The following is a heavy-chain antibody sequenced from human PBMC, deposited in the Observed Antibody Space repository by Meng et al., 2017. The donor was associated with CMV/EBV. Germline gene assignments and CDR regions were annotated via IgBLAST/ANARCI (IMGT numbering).Heavy chain of an antibody. CDR2: INPNSGGT. V-gene: IGHV1-2*02. Sequence: ASVKVSCKASGYTFIGQSIHWVRQAPGQGLEWMGWINPNSGGTKYAQKFQGRVTMTRDTSISTAYMELSRVRFDDTAVYYCARAVMDVWGQGTTVTVSS. CDR3: ARAVMDV. CDR1: GYTFIGQS. J-gene: IGHJ6*02.